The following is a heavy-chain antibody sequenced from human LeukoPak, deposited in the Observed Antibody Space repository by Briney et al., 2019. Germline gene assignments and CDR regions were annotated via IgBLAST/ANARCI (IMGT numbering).Heavy chain of an antibody. CDR1: GFTVGDFA. J-gene: IGHJ1*01. CDR2: IRGKAYGGTT. Sequence: GGSLRLSCTASGFTVGDFAMSWFRQAPGKGLEWVGIIRGKAYGGTTEYAASVKGRFTISRDDSKGIAYLQMNSLKTEDTAVYYCTRDLKAGNRGYWGQGTLVTVSS. CDR3: TRDLKAGNRGY. V-gene: IGHV3-49*03. D-gene: IGHD6-19*01.